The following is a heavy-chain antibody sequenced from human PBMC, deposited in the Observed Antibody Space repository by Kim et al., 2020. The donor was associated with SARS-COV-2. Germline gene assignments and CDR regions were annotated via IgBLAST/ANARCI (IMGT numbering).Heavy chain of an antibody. D-gene: IGHD6-6*01. CDR1: GGSFSGYY. V-gene: IGHV4-34*01. CDR2: INHSGST. CDR3: ARRGRRIVFFRNWPESSSHIDY. J-gene: IGHJ4*02. Sequence: SETLSLTCAVYGGSFSGYYWSWIRQPPGKGLEWIGEINHSGSTNYNPSLKSRVTISVDTSKNQFSLKLSSVTAADTAVYYCARRGRRIVFFRNWPESSSHIDYWGQGTLVTVSS.